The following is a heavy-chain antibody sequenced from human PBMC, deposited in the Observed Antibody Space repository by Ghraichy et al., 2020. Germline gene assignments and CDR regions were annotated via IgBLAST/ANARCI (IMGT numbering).Heavy chain of an antibody. CDR2: IRSKAYGGTT. V-gene: IGHV3-49*03. CDR3: TREIGGFTIFGVVTQTPFDY. CDR1: GFTFGDYA. D-gene: IGHD3-3*01. J-gene: IGHJ4*02. Sequence: GGSLRLSCTASGFTFGDYAMSWFRQAPGKGLEWVGFIRSKAYGGTTEYAASVKGRFTISRDDSKSIAYLQMNSLKTEDTAVYYCTREIGGFTIFGVVTQTPFDYWGQGTLVTVSS.